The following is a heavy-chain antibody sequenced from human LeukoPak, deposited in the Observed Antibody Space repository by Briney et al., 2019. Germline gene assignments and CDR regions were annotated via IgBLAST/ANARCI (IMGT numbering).Heavy chain of an antibody. CDR3: ARWTTTYLDY. Sequence: ASVKVSCKASGYTFTSYYIRWVRQAPGQGLEWMGIINPSSGSTNYAQKFQGRVTMTRDTSTSTVYMELSSLRSEDSAVYYCARWTTTYLDYWGQGTLVTVSS. CDR2: INPSSGST. CDR1: GYTFTSYY. D-gene: IGHD4-11*01. V-gene: IGHV1-46*01. J-gene: IGHJ4*02.